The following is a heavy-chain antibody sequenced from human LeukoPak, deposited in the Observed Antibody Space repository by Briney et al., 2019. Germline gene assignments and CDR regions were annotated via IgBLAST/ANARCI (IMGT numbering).Heavy chain of an antibody. CDR2: INPNSGGT. V-gene: IGHV1-2*06. D-gene: IGHD3-22*01. CDR1: GYTFTGYY. Sequence: ASVKVSCKASGYTFTGYYMHWVRQAPGQGLEWMGRINPNSGGTNYAQKSQGRVTMTRDTSISTAYMELSRLRSDDTAVYYCARFRSDPARYYYDREDGLDYWGQGTLVTVSS. CDR3: ARFRSDPARYYYDREDGLDY. J-gene: IGHJ4*02.